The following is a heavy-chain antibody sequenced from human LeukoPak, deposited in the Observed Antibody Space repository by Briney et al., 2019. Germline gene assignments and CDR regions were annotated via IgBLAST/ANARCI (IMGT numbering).Heavy chain of an antibody. CDR1: GGSISSFY. CDR2: IYNGGNT. J-gene: IGHJ5*02. Sequence: SETLSLTCTVSGGSISSFYWSWIRQPPGKGLEWIGNIYNGGNTNYNPSLKSRVTISADTSKNQFPLRLRSVTAADTAVYYCARLAPAFTGYANWLDPWGQGTLVTVSS. CDR3: ARLAPAFTGYANWLDP. D-gene: IGHD3-9*01. V-gene: IGHV4-59*01.